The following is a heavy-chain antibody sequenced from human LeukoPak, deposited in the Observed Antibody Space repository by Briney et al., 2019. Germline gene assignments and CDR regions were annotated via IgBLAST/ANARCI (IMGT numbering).Heavy chain of an antibody. CDR2: ISGSGGST. Sequence: GGSLRLSCASSGFTFSRYVLTWVRQAPGKGLEWVSAISGSGGSTYYADSVKGRFTISRDNSKNTLYLQMNSLRAEDTAVYYCAKVRHYYDSSGYYYDYFDYWGQGTLVTVSS. V-gene: IGHV3-23*01. D-gene: IGHD3-22*01. CDR1: GFTFSRYV. J-gene: IGHJ4*02. CDR3: AKVRHYYDSSGYYYDYFDY.